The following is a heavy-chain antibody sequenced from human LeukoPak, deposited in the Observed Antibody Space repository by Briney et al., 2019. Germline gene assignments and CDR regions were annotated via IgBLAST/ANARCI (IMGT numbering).Heavy chain of an antibody. D-gene: IGHD6-19*01. CDR1: GFTFSSYS. Sequence: GGSLRLSRAASGFTFSSYSMNWVRQAPGKGLEWVSSISSSSSYIYYADSVKGRFTISRDNAKNSLYLQMNSLRAEDTAVYYCARGLSSGWYYGPDYWGQGTLVTVSS. V-gene: IGHV3-21*01. CDR3: ARGLSSGWYYGPDY. CDR2: ISSSSSYI. J-gene: IGHJ4*02.